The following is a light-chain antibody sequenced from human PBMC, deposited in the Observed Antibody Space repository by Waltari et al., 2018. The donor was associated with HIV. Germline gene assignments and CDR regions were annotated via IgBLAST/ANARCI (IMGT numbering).Light chain of an antibody. V-gene: IGLV2-14*03. CDR3: ASNRLDSTLV. CDR1: STASRFYQH. Sequence: QSALTQPASVSGFPGQTINISCTGFSTASRFYQHVSWYQQHPASVPRLIIYDIDSRPSGISDHFSGSRSGDSASLTISGLQSGDEAHYFCASNRLDSTLVFGGGTKLTIL. CDR2: DID. J-gene: IGLJ2*01.